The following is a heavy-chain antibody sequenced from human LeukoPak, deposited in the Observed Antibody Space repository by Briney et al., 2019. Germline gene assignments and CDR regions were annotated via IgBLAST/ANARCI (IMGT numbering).Heavy chain of an antibody. CDR3: ASQHIVVVTDDAFDI. J-gene: IGHJ3*02. Sequence: GGSLRLSCAASGFTFSSYWMHWVRQAPGKGLVWVSRINSDGSSTSYADSVKGQFTISRDNAKNTLYLQMNSLRAEDTAVYYCASQHIVVVTDDAFDIWGQGTMVTVSS. CDR1: GFTFSSYW. D-gene: IGHD2-21*02. CDR2: INSDGSST. V-gene: IGHV3-74*01.